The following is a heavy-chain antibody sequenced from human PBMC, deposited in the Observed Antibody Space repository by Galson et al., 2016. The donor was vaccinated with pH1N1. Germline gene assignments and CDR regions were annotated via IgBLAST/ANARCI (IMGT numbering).Heavy chain of an antibody. CDR1: GFSLSTSGVT. CDR3: ARFLYGDYSNWFDP. CDR2: IYWNDDK. D-gene: IGHD4-17*01. J-gene: IGHJ5*02. V-gene: IGHV2-5*01. Sequence: PALVKPTQTLTLTCTFSGFSLSTSGVTVGWIRQPPGKALEWLALIYWNDDKRYSPSLKSRLTIIKDTSKNQVDLTMTNMDPVDTATYYCARFLYGDYSNWFDPWGQGTLVTVSS.